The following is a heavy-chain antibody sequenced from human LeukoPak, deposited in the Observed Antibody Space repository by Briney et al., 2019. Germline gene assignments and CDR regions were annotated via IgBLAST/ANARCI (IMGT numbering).Heavy chain of an antibody. D-gene: IGHD6-19*01. CDR1: GGSFSSYY. V-gene: IGHV4-59*01. CDR3: ARVGSWYYFDY. CDR2: IDYSGNT. J-gene: IGHJ4*02. Sequence: KPSETLSLTCTVSGGSFSSYYWTWIRQPPGKGLEWIAYIDYSGNTNYSPSLKSRVTISVDTSRNQFSLKLCSVTAADTAVYYCARVGSWYYFDYWGQGTPVTVSS.